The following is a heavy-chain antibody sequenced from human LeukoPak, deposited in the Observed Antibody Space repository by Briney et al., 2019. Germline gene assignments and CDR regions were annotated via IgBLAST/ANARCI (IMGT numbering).Heavy chain of an antibody. V-gene: IGHV3-33*01. D-gene: IGHD2/OR15-2a*01. J-gene: IGHJ3*02. CDR1: GFTFSSFG. Sequence: PGGSLRLSCEASGFTFSSFGMHWVRQAPGKGLEWVAVILSDGSKEFYTDSVKGRFTISRDNSKNTLYLQMNSLRAEDTAVYYCAGEATTSLRPGAFDIWGQGTMVTVSS. CDR2: ILSDGSKE. CDR3: AGEATTSLRPGAFDI.